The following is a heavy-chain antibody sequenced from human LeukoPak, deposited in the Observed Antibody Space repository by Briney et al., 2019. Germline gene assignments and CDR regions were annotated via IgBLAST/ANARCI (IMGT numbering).Heavy chain of an antibody. J-gene: IGHJ4*02. Sequence: GESLKISCKGSGYSFTSYWIGWVRQMPGKGLEWMGIIYPGDSDTRYSPSFQGQVTISADKSISTAYLQWSSLKASDTAMYYCARRSLAAAGREGFDYWGQGTLVTVSS. CDR3: ARRSLAAAGREGFDY. CDR1: GYSFTSYW. CDR2: IYPGDSDT. D-gene: IGHD6-13*01. V-gene: IGHV5-51*01.